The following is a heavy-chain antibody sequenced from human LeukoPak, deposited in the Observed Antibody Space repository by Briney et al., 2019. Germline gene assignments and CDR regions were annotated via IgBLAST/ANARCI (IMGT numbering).Heavy chain of an antibody. V-gene: IGHV1-8*03. Sequence: GASVKVSCKASGYTFTSYDINWVRQATGQGLEWMGWMNPNSGNTGYAQKFQGRVTITRNTSIRTAYMELSSLRSEDTAVYYCARGGDDFWTGLKPFDYWGQGTLVTVPS. J-gene: IGHJ4*02. CDR1: GYTFTSYD. D-gene: IGHD3/OR15-3a*01. CDR2: MNPNSGNT. CDR3: ARGGDDFWTGLKPFDY.